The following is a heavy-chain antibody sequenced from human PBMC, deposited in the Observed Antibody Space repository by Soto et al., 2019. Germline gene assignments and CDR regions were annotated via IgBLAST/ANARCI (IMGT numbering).Heavy chain of an antibody. CDR1: GFTFSSYA. D-gene: IGHD3-22*01. Sequence: EVQLLESGGGLVQPGGSLRLSCAASGFTFSSYAMSGVRQAPGKGLEWVSAISGSGGSTYYADSVKGRFTISRDKSKNTVYLQMNSLRAEDTAVYYCAKDYYDSSGYLNWYFDLWGRCTLVTVSS. J-gene: IGHJ2*01. CDR3: AKDYYDSSGYLNWYFDL. CDR2: ISGSGGST. V-gene: IGHV3-23*01.